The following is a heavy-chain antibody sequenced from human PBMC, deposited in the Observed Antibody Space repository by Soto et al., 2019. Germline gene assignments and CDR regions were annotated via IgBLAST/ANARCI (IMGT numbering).Heavy chain of an antibody. V-gene: IGHV4-30-2*01. CDR1: GDSISRGGYS. J-gene: IGHJ5*02. CDR2: IYHSGST. Sequence: TLSLTCAVSGDSISRGGYSWSWIRQPPEKGLEWIGYIYHSGSTYYNPSLKSRVAISVDRSKNQFSLKLSSVTAADTAVYYCARFPGDFWSGYYSWFDPWGQGTLVTVSS. D-gene: IGHD3-3*01. CDR3: ARFPGDFWSGYYSWFDP.